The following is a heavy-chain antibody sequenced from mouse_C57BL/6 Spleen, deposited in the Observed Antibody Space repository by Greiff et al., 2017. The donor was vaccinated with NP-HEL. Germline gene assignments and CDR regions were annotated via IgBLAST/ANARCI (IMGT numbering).Heavy chain of an antibody. CDR2: ISDGGSYT. J-gene: IGHJ3*01. CDR1: GFTFSSYA. Sequence: EVQLVESGGGLVKPGGSLKLSCAASGFTFSSYAMSWVRQTPEKRLEWVATISDGGSYTYYPDNVKGRFTISRDNAKNNLYLQMSHLKSEDTAMYYCAREGYYGSSLWFAYWGQGTLVTVSA. D-gene: IGHD1-1*01. V-gene: IGHV5-4*01. CDR3: AREGYYGSSLWFAY.